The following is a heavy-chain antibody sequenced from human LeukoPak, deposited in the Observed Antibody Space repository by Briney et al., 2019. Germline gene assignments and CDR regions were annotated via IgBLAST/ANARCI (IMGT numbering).Heavy chain of an antibody. CDR3: ARDWSSSGVGWFDP. Sequence: GGSLRLSCAASGFTFSSYEMNWVRQAPGKGLEWVSYISSSGSTIYYADSVKGRFTISRDNAKNSLYLQMNSLRAEGTAVYYCARDWSSSGVGWFDPWGQGTLVTVSS. CDR1: GFTFSSYE. CDR2: ISSSGSTI. V-gene: IGHV3-48*03. J-gene: IGHJ5*02. D-gene: IGHD6-6*01.